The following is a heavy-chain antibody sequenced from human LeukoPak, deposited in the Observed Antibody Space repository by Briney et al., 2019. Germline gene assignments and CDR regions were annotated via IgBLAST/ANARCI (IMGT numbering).Heavy chain of an antibody. J-gene: IGHJ4*02. CDR1: GYTFTDYY. CDR3: ASGPCSSSWYFDY. CDR2: INPNSGDT. Sequence: AASVKVSCKASGYTFTDYYMHWVRQAPGQGLEWMGWINPNSGDTNYAQKFQSRVTMTRDTSISPAYMELSSLRSDDTAVYYCASGPCSSSWYFDYWGQGTLVTVSS. V-gene: IGHV1-2*02. D-gene: IGHD6-13*01.